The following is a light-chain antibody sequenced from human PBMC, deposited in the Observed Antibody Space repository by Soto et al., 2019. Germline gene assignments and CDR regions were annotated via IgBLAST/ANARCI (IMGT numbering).Light chain of an antibody. CDR1: QSIGNY. V-gene: IGKV3-11*01. Sequence: EGVLTQAPATLSLSPGEGGTLSWRASQSIGNYLAWYQQKPGQAPRLLIYATSNRAAGIPARFSGSGSGTDFTLTISSLEPEDFAVYYCQQRSSWPFTFGPGTKVDI. J-gene: IGKJ3*01. CDR3: QQRSSWPFT. CDR2: ATS.